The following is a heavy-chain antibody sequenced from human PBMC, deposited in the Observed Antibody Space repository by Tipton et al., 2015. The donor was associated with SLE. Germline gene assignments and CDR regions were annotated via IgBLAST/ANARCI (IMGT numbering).Heavy chain of an antibody. J-gene: IGHJ6*02. V-gene: IGHV5-51*03. CDR2: IYPYDSDT. CDR3: ARLLPPGYNGLDV. Sequence: QLVQSGAEVKQPGESLKISCKASGYNFKNYWIAWVRQMPGKGLEWMGIIYPYDSDTRYNPSFQGQVTLSADKSITTAYLQWSSLKASDSAIYYCARLLPPGYNGLDVWGQGTTVTVS. CDR1: GYNFKNYW.